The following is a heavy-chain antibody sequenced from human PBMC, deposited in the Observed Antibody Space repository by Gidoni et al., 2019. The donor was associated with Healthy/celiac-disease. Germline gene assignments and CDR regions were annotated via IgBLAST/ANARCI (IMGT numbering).Heavy chain of an antibody. Sequence: EVQLVESGGGLVQPGGSLRLSCAASGFTFSSYSMNWVRQAPGKGLEWVSYISSSSSTIYYADSVKGRFTISRDNAKNSLYLQMNSLRAEDTAVYYCARDGGGSGSYPPFDYWGQGTLVTVSS. D-gene: IGHD3-10*01. V-gene: IGHV3-48*01. CDR3: ARDGGGSGSYPPFDY. CDR2: ISSSSSTI. CDR1: GFTFSSYS. J-gene: IGHJ4*02.